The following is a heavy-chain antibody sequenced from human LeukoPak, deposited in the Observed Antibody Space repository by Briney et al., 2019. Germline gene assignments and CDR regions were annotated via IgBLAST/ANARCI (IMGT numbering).Heavy chain of an antibody. CDR2: INHSGST. CDR1: GGSFSGYY. V-gene: IGHV4-34*01. D-gene: IGHD1-26*01. Sequence: SETLSLTCAVYGGSFSGYYWSWIRQPPGKGLEWIGEINHSGSTNYNPSLKSRVTISVDTSKNQFSLKLSSVTAADTAVYYCARVPNSGSYHDYWGQGTLVTVSS. J-gene: IGHJ4*02. CDR3: ARVPNSGSYHDY.